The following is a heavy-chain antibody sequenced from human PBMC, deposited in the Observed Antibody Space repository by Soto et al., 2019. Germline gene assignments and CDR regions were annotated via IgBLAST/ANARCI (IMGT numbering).Heavy chain of an antibody. CDR2: IYYSGST. CDR1: GGSISSYY. V-gene: IGHV4-59*01. D-gene: IGHD6-19*01. CDR3: ARDKWLVLEGNYYYYGMDV. J-gene: IGHJ6*02. Sequence: SETLSLTCTVSGGSISSYYWSWIRQPPGKGLEWIGYIYYSGSTNYNPSLKSRVTISVDTSKNQFSLKLSSVTAADTAVYYCARDKWLVLEGNYYYYGMDVWAQGTTVTVSS.